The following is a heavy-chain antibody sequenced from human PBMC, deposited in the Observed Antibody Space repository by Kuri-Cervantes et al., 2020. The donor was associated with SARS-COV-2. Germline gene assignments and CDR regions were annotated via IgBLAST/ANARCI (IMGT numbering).Heavy chain of an antibody. V-gene: IGHV3-53*01. CDR1: GFTVSSNY. CDR2: IYSGGST. Sequence: GGSLRLSCAASGFTVSSNYMSWVRQAPGKGLEWVSVIYSGGSTYYADSVKGRFTISRDNAKNSLYLQMNSLRAEDTAVYYCARDFPAKSWFDPWGQGTLVTVSS. J-gene: IGHJ5*02. CDR3: ARDFPAKSWFDP.